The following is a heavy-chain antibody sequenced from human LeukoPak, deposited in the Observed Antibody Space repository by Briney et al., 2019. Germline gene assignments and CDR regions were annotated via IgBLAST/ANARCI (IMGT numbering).Heavy chain of an antibody. CDR1: GDSVSSNSAA. CDR3: ARDGYSSSWYPPYYYYYYGMDV. D-gene: IGHD6-13*01. J-gene: IGHJ6*02. Sequence: SQTLSLTCAISGDSVSSNSAAWNWIRQSPSRGLEWLGRTYYRSKWYNDYAVSVKSRITINPDTSKNQFSLQLNSVTPEDTAVCYCARDGYSSSWYPPYYYYYYGMDVWGQGTTVTVSS. V-gene: IGHV6-1*01. CDR2: TYYRSKWYN.